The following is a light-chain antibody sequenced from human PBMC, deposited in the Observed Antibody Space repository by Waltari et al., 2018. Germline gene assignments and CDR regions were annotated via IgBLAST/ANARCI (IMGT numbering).Light chain of an antibody. J-gene: IGLJ3*02. CDR2: DVS. V-gene: IGLV2-14*03. CDR3: ASYTSSSTWV. CDR1: SSDVGGSTY. Sequence: QSALPQPASVSASPGQSIPISCPGTSSDVGGSTYVSWYQQRPGKAPKVMIYDVSYRPSGVSNRFSGSKSGNTASLTISGLQAEDEADYYCASYTSSSTWVFGGGTKLTVL.